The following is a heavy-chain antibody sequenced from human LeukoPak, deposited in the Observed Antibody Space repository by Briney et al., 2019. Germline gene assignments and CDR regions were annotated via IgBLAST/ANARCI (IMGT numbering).Heavy chain of an antibody. CDR2: INPHSGNT. V-gene: IGHV1-8*01. J-gene: IGHJ6*03. CDR3: SRGGYSYEYYYYYYYMDV. D-gene: IGHD5-18*01. CDR1: GYTFTSYD. Sequence: GASVKVSCKASGYTFTSYDINWVRQATGQGLEWMGWINPHSGNTGYAQKFQGRVTMTRNTSISTAYMELSSLRSEDTAVYYRSRGGYSYEYYYYYYYMDVWGKGTTVTVSS.